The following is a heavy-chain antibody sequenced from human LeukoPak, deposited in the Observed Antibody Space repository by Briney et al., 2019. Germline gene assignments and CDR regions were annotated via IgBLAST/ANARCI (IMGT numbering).Heavy chain of an antibody. CDR1: GFTFSSYA. V-gene: IGHV3-23*01. CDR3: AKSHYYGSGSIDY. CDR2: VSASGDST. J-gene: IGHJ4*02. Sequence: PGRSLRLSCAASGFTFSSYAMSWVRLAPGKGLAWISTVSASGDSTSYADSVKGRFTISRDNSKNALYLQVNSLRADDAALYYCAKSHYYGSGSIDYWGQGTLVTVSS. D-gene: IGHD3-10*01.